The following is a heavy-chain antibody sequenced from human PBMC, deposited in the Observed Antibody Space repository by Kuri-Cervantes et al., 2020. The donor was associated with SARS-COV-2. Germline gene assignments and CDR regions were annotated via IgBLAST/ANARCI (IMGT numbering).Heavy chain of an antibody. J-gene: IGHJ4*02. D-gene: IGHD5-12*01. V-gene: IGHV4-34*01. CDR1: GGSFSGYY. Sequence: GSLRLSCAVYGGSFSGYYWSWIRQPPGKGLEWIGEINHRGSTNYNPSLKSRVTISVDTSKNQFSLKLSSVTAADTAVYYCARKRVGYSGYGPIDYWGQGTLVTVSS. CDR2: INHRGST. CDR3: ARKRVGYSGYGPIDY.